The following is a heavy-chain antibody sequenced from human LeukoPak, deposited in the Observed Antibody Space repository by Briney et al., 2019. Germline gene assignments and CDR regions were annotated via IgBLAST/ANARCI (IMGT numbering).Heavy chain of an antibody. D-gene: IGHD2/OR15-2a*01. CDR2: ISDTGGST. CDR1: GFTFSVYA. J-gene: IGHJ4*02. V-gene: IGHV3-23*01. CDR3: AKSHSLEYRGYFDY. Sequence: GGSLRLSCAPSGFTFSVYAMSWGREAPGEGLERGSTISDTGGSTYYADSVKGRFTISRGNSKNTLYLLMNELSAEDTAVYYCAKSHSLEYRGYFDYWGQGTLVTVSS.